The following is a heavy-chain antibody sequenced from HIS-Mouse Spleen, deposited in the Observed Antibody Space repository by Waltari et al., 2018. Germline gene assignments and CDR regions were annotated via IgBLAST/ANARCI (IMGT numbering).Heavy chain of an antibody. J-gene: IGHJ5*02. D-gene: IGHD1-26*01. CDR3: AKDGGIVGATGSSWFDP. CDR2: IWYDGSNK. Sequence: AASGFTFSSYGMHWVRQAPGKGLEWVAVIWYDGSNKYYADSVKGRFTISRDNSKNTLYLQMNSLRAEDTAVYYCAKDGGIVGATGSSWFDPWGQGTLVTVSS. V-gene: IGHV3-33*06. CDR1: GFTFSSYG.